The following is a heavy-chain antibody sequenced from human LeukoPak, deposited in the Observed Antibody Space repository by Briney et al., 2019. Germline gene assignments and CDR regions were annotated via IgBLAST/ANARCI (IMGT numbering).Heavy chain of an antibody. CDR3: AREQVVGTYYFDY. J-gene: IGHJ4*02. V-gene: IGHV1-46*01. D-gene: IGHD6-6*01. CDR1: GYTFTSYY. Sequence: ASVKVSCKASGYTFTSYYMHWVRQAPGQGLEWMGMISPSGGSTSYAQKFQGRVTMARDTSASTVYMELSSLRSDDTAVYYCAREQVVGTYYFDYWGQATLVTVSS. CDR2: ISPSGGST.